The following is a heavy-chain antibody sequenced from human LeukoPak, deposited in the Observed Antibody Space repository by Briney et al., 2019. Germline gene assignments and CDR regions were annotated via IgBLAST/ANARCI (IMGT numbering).Heavy chain of an antibody. CDR1: GFTFKNYA. J-gene: IGHJ4*02. CDR2: IDGSGDNR. D-gene: IGHD2-2*01. V-gene: IGHV3-23*01. Sequence: SGGSLRLSCAASGFTFKNYAMSWVRQAPGKGLEWVSSIDGSGDNRYYADSVKGRFTISRDNSGNTLYLQLRGLGAEDTATYYRAKVQMSTGWTFDFWGQGSLVTVSS. CDR3: AKVQMSTGWTFDF.